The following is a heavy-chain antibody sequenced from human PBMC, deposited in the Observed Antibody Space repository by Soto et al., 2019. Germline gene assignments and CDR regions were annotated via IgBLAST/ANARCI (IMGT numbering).Heavy chain of an antibody. J-gene: IGHJ5*02. CDR3: ARDMSDVDKHDNPTFGA. CDR2: ISPDNGDT. V-gene: IGHV1-18*01. CDR1: GYSFTTFG. D-gene: IGHD3-16*01. Sequence: QIQLVQSGAEVKKPGASVTVSCKAFGYSFTTFGISWVRQAPGQGLEWMGWISPDNGDTIYAQKFQARITMTPDTSSTTAYLELRSLRSDDSALYFCARDMSDVDKHDNPTFGAWGQGALVTVSP.